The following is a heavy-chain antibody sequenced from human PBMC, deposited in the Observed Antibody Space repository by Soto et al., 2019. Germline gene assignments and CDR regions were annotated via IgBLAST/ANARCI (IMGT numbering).Heavy chain of an antibody. CDR3: PRVERHWFDP. CDR2: INHSGST. J-gene: IGHJ5*02. Sequence: QVQLQQWGAGLLKPSETLSLTCAVYGGSFSGYYWSWIRQPPGKGLEWIGEINHSGSTNYNPSLKSRVTISVDTSKNQFSLKLSSVTAADTAVYYCPRVERHWFDPWGQGTLVTVSS. D-gene: IGHD1-1*01. CDR1: GGSFSGYY. V-gene: IGHV4-34*01.